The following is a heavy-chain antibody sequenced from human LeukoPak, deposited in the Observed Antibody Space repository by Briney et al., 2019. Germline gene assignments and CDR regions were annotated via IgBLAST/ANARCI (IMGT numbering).Heavy chain of an antibody. J-gene: IGHJ4*02. CDR3: ARRAMVRGVILFDY. V-gene: IGHV4-39*01. CDR2: IYYSGST. CDR1: GGSISSSSYY. D-gene: IGHD3-10*01. Sequence: SETLSLTCTVSGGSISSSSYYWGWICQPPGKGLEWIGSIYYSGSTYYNPSLKSRVTISVDTSKNQFSLKLSSVTAADTAVYYCARRAMVRGVILFDYWGQGTLVTVSS.